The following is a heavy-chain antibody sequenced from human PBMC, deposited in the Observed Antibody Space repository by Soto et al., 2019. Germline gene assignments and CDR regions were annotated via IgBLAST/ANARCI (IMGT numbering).Heavy chain of an antibody. CDR3: ARDLKYQLPRWFGYYYYMDV. Sequence: EVQLVESGGGLVKPGGSLRLSCAASGFTFSSYSMNWVRQAPGKGLEWVSSVSSSSSYIYYADSVKGRFTISRDNAKNSLYLQMNSRRAEDTAVYYCARDLKYQLPRWFGYYYYMDVWGKGTTVTVSS. V-gene: IGHV3-21*01. CDR2: VSSSSSYI. J-gene: IGHJ6*03. CDR1: GFTFSSYS. D-gene: IGHD2-2*01.